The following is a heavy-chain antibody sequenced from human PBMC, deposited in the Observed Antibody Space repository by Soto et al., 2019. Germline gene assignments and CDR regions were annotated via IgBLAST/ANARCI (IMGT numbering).Heavy chain of an antibody. Sequence: ASVKVSCKASGYTFTSYDINWVRQATGQGLEWMGWMNPNSGNTNYAQKLQGRVTMTTDTSTSTAYMELRSLRSDDTAVYYCARDQRDESVAGTCHYWGQGTLVTVSS. J-gene: IGHJ4*02. CDR1: GYTFTSYD. CDR3: ARDQRDESVAGTCHY. V-gene: IGHV1-18*01. CDR2: MNPNSGNT. D-gene: IGHD6-19*01.